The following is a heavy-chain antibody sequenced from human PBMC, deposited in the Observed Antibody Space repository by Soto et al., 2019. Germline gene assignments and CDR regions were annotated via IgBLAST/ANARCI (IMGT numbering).Heavy chain of an antibody. D-gene: IGHD3-3*02. Sequence: QVQLMQSGAEVKKPGASVRVSCKASGYSFTSYDINWVRQAPGQGFEWMGYMNPASGNTGSPQKFQGRVTLTRDTSINKAYMELSSLRSEDTAVYFCARFQLGGAFNFWGQGTLVTVSS. CDR1: GYSFTSYD. J-gene: IGHJ4*02. V-gene: IGHV1-8*01. CDR3: ARFQLGGAFNF. CDR2: MNPASGNT.